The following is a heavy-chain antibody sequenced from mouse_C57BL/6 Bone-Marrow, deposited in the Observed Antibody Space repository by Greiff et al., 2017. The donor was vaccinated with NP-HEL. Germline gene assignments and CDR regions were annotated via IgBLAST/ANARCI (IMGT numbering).Heavy chain of an antibody. CDR3: ARGGSFDY. CDR2: ISYSGST. J-gene: IGHJ2*01. D-gene: IGHD1-1*02. Sequence: VQLQQSGPGMVKPSQSLSLTCTVTGYSITSGYDWHWIRHFPGNKLEWMGYISYSGSTNYNPSLKSRISITHDTSKNHFFLKLNSVTTEDTATYYCARGGSFDYWGQGTTRTVSS. CDR1: GYSITSGYD. V-gene: IGHV3-1*01.